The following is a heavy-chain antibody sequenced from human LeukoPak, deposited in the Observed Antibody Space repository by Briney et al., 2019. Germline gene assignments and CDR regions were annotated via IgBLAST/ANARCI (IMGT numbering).Heavy chain of an antibody. D-gene: IGHD4-23*01. Sequence: GESLKISCKGSGYSFTNYWIAWVRQMPGKGLEWMGIIYPGDSDTRYSPSFQGQVTISADKSINTAYLQWSSLKASDTAMYYCARLTTVVTHIDYWGQGTLATVSS. J-gene: IGHJ4*02. CDR2: IYPGDSDT. V-gene: IGHV5-51*01. CDR1: GYSFTNYW. CDR3: ARLTTVVTHIDY.